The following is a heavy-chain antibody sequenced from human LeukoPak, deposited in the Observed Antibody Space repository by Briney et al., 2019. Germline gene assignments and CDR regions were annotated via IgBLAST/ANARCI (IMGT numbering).Heavy chain of an antibody. Sequence: GASVKVSCKVSGYTLTELSMHWVRQAPGKGLEWMGGFDPEDGETIYAQKFQGRVTMTEDTSTDTAYMELSSLRSEDTAVYYCATGPLSPMVRGVIVSFDYWGQGTLATVSS. CDR1: GYTLTELS. D-gene: IGHD3-10*01. V-gene: IGHV1-24*01. CDR3: ATGPLSPMVRGVIVSFDY. J-gene: IGHJ4*02. CDR2: FDPEDGET.